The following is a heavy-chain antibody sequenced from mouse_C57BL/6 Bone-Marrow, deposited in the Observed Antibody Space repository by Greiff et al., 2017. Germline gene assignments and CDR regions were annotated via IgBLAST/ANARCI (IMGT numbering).Heavy chain of an antibody. CDR3: ARGYGYDGAWFAY. J-gene: IGHJ3*01. D-gene: IGHD2-2*01. Sequence: VKLVESGPGLVAPSQSLSITCTVSGFSLTSYGVHWARQPPGKGLEWLVVIWSDGSTTYNSALKSRLSISKDNSKSQVFLKMNSLQTDDTAMYYCARGYGYDGAWFAYWGQGTLVTVSA. CDR2: IWSDGST. V-gene: IGHV2-6*03. CDR1: GFSLTSYG.